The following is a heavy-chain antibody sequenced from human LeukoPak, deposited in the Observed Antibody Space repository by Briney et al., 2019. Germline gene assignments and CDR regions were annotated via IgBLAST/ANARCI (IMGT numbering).Heavy chain of an antibody. J-gene: IGHJ2*01. CDR2: IYHTGST. D-gene: IGHD6-13*01. CDR3: ARVYYSRSYDYWYFDL. V-gene: IGHV4-59*02. CDR1: GGSVSDYY. Sequence: PSETLSLTCTISGGSVSDYYWSWIRQSPGKGLEWIGYIYHTGSTSYSPSLKSRVTISADTSQNQFSLKLSSVTAADTAVYYCARVYYSRSYDYWYFDLWGRGTLVTVSS.